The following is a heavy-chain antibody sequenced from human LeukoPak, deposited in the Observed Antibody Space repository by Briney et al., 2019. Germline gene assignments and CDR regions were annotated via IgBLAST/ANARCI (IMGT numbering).Heavy chain of an antibody. CDR1: GFTFGDYA. V-gene: IGHV3-49*04. CDR3: TRGSSGWYSDAFDI. CDR2: IRSKAFGGST. D-gene: IGHD6-19*01. Sequence: PGRSLRLSCAASGFTFGDYAMSWVRQAPGKGLEWVAFIRSKAFGGSTEYAESVKGRFSISREDSKSSVYLQINNLKTDDTAVYYCTRGSSGWYSDAFDIWGQGTMVTVSS. J-gene: IGHJ3*02.